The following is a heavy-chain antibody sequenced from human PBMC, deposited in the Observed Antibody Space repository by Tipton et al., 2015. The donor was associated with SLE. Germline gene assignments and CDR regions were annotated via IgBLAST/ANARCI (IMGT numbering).Heavy chain of an antibody. CDR1: GYSISSGYY. D-gene: IGHD3-3*01. Sequence: TLSLTCTVSGYSISSGYYWGWIRQPPGKGLEWIGYIYYGGSTNYKPSLKSRVTISVDTSKNQFSLKLNSVTAADTAMYFCARSPGRLRSMDYWGQGTLVTVSS. CDR3: ARSPGRLRSMDY. V-gene: IGHV4-38-2*02. J-gene: IGHJ4*02. CDR2: IYYGGST.